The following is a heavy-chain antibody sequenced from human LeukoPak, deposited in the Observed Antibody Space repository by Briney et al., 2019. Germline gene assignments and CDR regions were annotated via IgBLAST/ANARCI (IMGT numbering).Heavy chain of an antibody. CDR1: GFTFGSYE. V-gene: IGHV3-48*03. Sequence: GGSLRLSCAASGFTFGSYEMIWVRQPPGKGLEWVSSINRGGSPIYYADSVRGRFTTSRDNAKKSLFLQMNSLRAEDTAVYYCTRVSWRGEIYWGQGTLVSVSS. CDR2: INRGGSPI. J-gene: IGHJ1*01. CDR3: TRVSWRGEIY. D-gene: IGHD2/OR15-2a*01.